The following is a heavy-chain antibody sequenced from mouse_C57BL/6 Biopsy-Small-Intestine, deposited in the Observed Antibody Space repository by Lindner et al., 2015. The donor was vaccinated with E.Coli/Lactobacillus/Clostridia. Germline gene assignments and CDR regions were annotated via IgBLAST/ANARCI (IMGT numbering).Heavy chain of an antibody. V-gene: IGHV1-82*01. D-gene: IGHD4-1*02. Sequence: VQLQESGPELVKPGASVKISCKASGYTFSTSWMNWVKQRPGKGLEWIGWIYPGGGDTNYNGKFKGKATQTADKSSSTAYMQLSSLTSEDSAVYFCARRVATRTRDAMDYWGQGTSVTVSS. J-gene: IGHJ4*01. CDR1: GYTFSTSW. CDR2: IYPGGGDT. CDR3: ARRVATRTRDAMDY.